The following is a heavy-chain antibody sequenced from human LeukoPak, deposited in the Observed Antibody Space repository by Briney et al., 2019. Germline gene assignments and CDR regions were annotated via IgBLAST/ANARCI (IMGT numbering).Heavy chain of an antibody. CDR2: ISAYNGNT. CDR3: ARDRCSSTSCYYYW. V-gene: IGHV1-18*01. D-gene: IGHD2-2*01. J-gene: IGHJ4*02. Sequence: ASVKVSCKASGYTLTSYGISWVRQAPGQGLEWMGWISAYNGNTNYAQKLQGRVTMTTDTSTSTAYMELRSLRSDDTAVYYCARDRCSSTSCYYYWWGRGTLVTVSS. CDR1: GYTLTSYG.